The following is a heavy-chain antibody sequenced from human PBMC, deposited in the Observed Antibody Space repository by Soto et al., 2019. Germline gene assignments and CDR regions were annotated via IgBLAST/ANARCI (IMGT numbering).Heavy chain of an antibody. CDR1: GYSFTSYW. CDR2: IYPGDSDT. Sequence: GESLKISCKGSGYSFTSYWIGWVRQMPGKGLEWMGIIYPGDSDTRYSPSFQGQVTISADKSISTAYLQWSSLEASDTAMYYCARTDYEETYYYYYGMDVWGQGTTVTVSS. V-gene: IGHV5-51*01. CDR3: ARTDYEETYYYYYGMDV. J-gene: IGHJ6*02. D-gene: IGHD4-17*01.